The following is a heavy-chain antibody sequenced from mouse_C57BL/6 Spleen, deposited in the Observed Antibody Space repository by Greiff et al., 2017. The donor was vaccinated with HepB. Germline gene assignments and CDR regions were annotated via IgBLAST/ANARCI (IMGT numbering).Heavy chain of an antibody. Sequence: VQLKQSGSELVKPGASVKISCKASGYTFTDYYMNWVKQSHGKSLEWIGDINPNNGGTSYNQKFKGKATLTVDKSSSTAYMELRSLTSEDSAVYYCARFDYDVGGYFDYWGQGTTLTVSS. J-gene: IGHJ2*01. CDR1: GYTFTDYY. D-gene: IGHD2-4*01. V-gene: IGHV1-26*01. CDR2: INPNNGGT. CDR3: ARFDYDVGGYFDY.